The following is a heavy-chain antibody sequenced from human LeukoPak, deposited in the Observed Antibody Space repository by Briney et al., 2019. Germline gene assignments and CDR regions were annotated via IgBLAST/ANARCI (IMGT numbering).Heavy chain of an antibody. CDR3: AKIVVVPYFDY. CDR2: IYSGDYT. D-gene: IGHD3-22*01. Sequence: GGSLRLSCAASGFTVNSNSMNWVRQAPGQGLEWVSVIYSGDYTYYADSVEGRFTISRDNSKNTLYLQMNGLRAEDTAVYYCAKIVVVPYFDYWGQGTLVTVSS. J-gene: IGHJ4*02. V-gene: IGHV3-53*01. CDR1: GFTVNSNS.